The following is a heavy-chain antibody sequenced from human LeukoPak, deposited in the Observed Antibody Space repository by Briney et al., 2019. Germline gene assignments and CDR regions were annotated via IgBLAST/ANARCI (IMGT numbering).Heavy chain of an antibody. Sequence: PSETLSLTCTVSGGSISSGSYYWSWIRQPAGKGLEYIGLIFPSGSTNYNPSLKSRLTISVDTSKNQFSLKLSSVTAADTAVYYCARGRGYDPVVFYFDYWGQGNLVTVSS. D-gene: IGHD5-12*01. CDR3: ARGRGYDPVVFYFDY. CDR1: GGSISSGSYY. J-gene: IGHJ4*02. V-gene: IGHV4-61*02. CDR2: IFPSGST.